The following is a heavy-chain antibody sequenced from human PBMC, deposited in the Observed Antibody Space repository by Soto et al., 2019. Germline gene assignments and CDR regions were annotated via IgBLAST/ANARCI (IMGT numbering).Heavy chain of an antibody. CDR2: IIPILGIA. V-gene: IGHV1-69*02. Sequence: QVQLVQSGAEVKKPGSSVKVSCKASGGTFSSYTISWVRQAPGQGLEWMGRIIPILGIANYAQKFQGRVTITADKSTSTAYMELSSLRSEDTAVYYCASAPTPGATLDYWGQGTLVTVSS. J-gene: IGHJ4*02. D-gene: IGHD1-26*01. CDR3: ASAPTPGATLDY. CDR1: GGTFSSYT.